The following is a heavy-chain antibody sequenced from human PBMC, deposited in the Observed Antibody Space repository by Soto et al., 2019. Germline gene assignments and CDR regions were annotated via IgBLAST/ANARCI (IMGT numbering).Heavy chain of an antibody. CDR1: GFSFDSYR. Sequence: EMKMVQSGGGLVQPGGSLRLSCVGSGFSFDSYRMSWVRQAPGKGLEWVAHTKQDGSEKYYVASVEGRLTISTDNVKNSVFLQMSSVRAEDTAVYYCARAKGYILGSDWSARYYGLDVWGQGTTVTVSS. J-gene: IGHJ6*02. D-gene: IGHD3-9*01. V-gene: IGHV3-7*01. CDR2: TKQDGSEK. CDR3: ARAKGYILGSDWSARYYGLDV.